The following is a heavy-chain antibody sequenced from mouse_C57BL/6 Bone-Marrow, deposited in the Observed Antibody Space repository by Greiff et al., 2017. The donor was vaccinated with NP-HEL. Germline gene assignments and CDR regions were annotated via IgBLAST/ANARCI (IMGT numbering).Heavy chain of an antibody. D-gene: IGHD2-5*01. CDR2: INPYNGDT. J-gene: IGHJ4*01. Sequence: EVQLQESGPELVKPGDSVKISCKASGYSFTGYFMNWVMQSHGKSLEWIGRINPYNGDTFYNQKFKGKATLTVDKSSSTAHMELRSLTSEDSAVYYCARCGTYSKNAMDYWGQGTSVTVSS. CDR1: GYSFTGYF. CDR3: ARCGTYSKNAMDY. V-gene: IGHV1-20*01.